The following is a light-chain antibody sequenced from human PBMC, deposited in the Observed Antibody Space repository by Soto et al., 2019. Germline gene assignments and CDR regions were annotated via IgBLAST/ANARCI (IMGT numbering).Light chain of an antibody. Sequence: LTQPRSVSGSPGQSVTVSCTGTSSDVGGYNYVSWFQQYPGRAPKLMIYDVSERPSGVPDRFSGSKSGNTASLTISGLQADDEADYYCSSYAGNYTYVFGGGTKVTVL. CDR3: SSYAGNYTYV. J-gene: IGLJ1*01. CDR1: SSDVGGYNY. V-gene: IGLV2-11*01. CDR2: DVS.